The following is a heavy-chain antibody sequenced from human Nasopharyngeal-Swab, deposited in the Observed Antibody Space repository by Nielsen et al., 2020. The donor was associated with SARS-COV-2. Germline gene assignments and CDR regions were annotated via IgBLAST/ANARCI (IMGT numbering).Heavy chain of an antibody. V-gene: IGHV1-46*01. CDR3: ARGAYYGSGSYFHYYYGMDV. CDR2: INPSGGST. D-gene: IGHD3-10*01. J-gene: IGHJ6*02. Sequence: WVRQAPGQGLEWMGIINPSGGSTSYAQKFQGRVTMTRDTSTSTVYMEPSSLRSEDTAVYYCARGAYYGSGSYFHYYYGMDVWGQGTTVTVSS.